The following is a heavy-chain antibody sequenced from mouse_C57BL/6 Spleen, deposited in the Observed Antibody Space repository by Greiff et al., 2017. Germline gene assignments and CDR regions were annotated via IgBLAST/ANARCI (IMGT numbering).Heavy chain of an antibody. Sequence: QVQLQQSGPELVKPGASVKISCKASGYAFSSSWMNWVKQRPGKGLEWIGRIYPGDGDTNYNGKFKGKATLTADKSSSTAYMQLSSLTSEGSAVYFCARGGGYYYGSDWYFDVWGTGTTVTVSS. D-gene: IGHD1-1*01. CDR3: ARGGGYYYGSDWYFDV. J-gene: IGHJ1*03. CDR2: IYPGDGDT. V-gene: IGHV1-82*01. CDR1: GYAFSSSW.